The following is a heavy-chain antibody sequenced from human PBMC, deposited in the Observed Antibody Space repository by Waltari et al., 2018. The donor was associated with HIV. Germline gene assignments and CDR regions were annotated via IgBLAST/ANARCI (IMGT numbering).Heavy chain of an antibody. CDR3: AREGLGGGSYPPAYRESAFDY. CDR2: ISAYNGNT. CDR1: GYTFTRYG. V-gene: IGHV1-18*01. D-gene: IGHD1-26*01. J-gene: IGHJ4*02. Sequence: QVQLVQSGAEVKKPGASVKVSCKASGYTFTRYGISWLRPAPGQGLEGMGWISAYNGNTNYAQKLQGRVTMTTDTSTSTAYMELRSLRSDDTAVYYCAREGLGGGSYPPAYRESAFDYWGQGTLVTVSS.